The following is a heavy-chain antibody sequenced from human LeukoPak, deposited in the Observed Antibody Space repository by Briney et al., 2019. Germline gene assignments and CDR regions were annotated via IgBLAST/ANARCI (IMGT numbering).Heavy chain of an antibody. J-gene: IGHJ4*02. D-gene: IGHD1-26*01. CDR3: VKDVGGSYAFDY. CDR2: INDNGGRT. Sequence: GGSLRLSCSASGFTFSGYAMHWVRQAPGKGLEYVSGINDNGGRTHYGDSVKGRFSISRDNSKNTLHLQMSTLRAEDTALYYCVKDVGGSYAFDYWGQGILVTVAS. V-gene: IGHV3-64D*09. CDR1: GFTFSGYA.